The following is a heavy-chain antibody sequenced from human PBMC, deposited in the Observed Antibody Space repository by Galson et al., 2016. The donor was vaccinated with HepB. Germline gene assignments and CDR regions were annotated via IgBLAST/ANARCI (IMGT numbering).Heavy chain of an antibody. CDR1: GGAISHSTW. CDR2: VFLTGTT. Sequence: ETLSLTCDVSGGAISHSTWWSWFRQPPGKGLEWIGEVFLTGTTDYNPSLKSRATISIATSKSQFSLDLTSVTAADTAVYYCAKDGGLVCSGGACHFQGFKYWGQGILVTVSS. D-gene: IGHD2-15*01. J-gene: IGHJ4*02. CDR3: AKDGGLVCSGGACHFQGFKY. V-gene: IGHV4-4*02.